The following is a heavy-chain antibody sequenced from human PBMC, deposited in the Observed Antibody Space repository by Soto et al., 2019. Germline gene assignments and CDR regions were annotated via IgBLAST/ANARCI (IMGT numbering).Heavy chain of an antibody. J-gene: IGHJ6*03. D-gene: IGHD5-18*01. CDR3: ARVGTSGAMVPDYYYYYMDV. Sequence: GGSLRLSCAASGFTFSSYGMHWVRQAPGKGLEWVAVVSYDGSNKYYADSVKGRFTISRDNAKNTLYLQMNSLRAEDTAVYYCARVGTSGAMVPDYYYYYMDVWGKGTTVTVSS. V-gene: IGHV3-30*03. CDR1: GFTFSSYG. CDR2: VSYDGSNK.